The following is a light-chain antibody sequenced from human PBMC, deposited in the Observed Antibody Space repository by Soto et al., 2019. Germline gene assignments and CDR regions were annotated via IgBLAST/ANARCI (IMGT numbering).Light chain of an antibody. CDR2: EVS. CDR1: SSDVGGYNY. J-gene: IGLJ1*01. Sequence: QSALTQPPSASGSPGQSVTISCTGTSSDVGGYNYVSWYQQHPGKAPKLMIYEVSKRPSGVPDRFSGSKSGNTASLSVSGLQAEEEADYYCTSYEGSNNVGVCGTGTKVPVL. V-gene: IGLV2-8*01. CDR3: TSYEGSNNVGV.